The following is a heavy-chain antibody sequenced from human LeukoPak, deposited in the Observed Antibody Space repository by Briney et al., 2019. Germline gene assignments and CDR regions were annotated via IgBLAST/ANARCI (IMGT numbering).Heavy chain of an antibody. V-gene: IGHV1-46*01. J-gene: IGHJ4*02. CDR2: INPSAGST. CDR3: ARGHDRTGYFYSGVIDY. CDR1: GDTFTSYY. Sequence: ASVKVSCKASGDTFTSYYMHWARQAPGQGLEWMGIINPSAGSTTYAQKLQGRVTMTRDPSTSTVYMELSSLRSEDTAVYFCARGHDRTGYFYSGVIDYWGQGTLVTVSS. D-gene: IGHD3-22*01.